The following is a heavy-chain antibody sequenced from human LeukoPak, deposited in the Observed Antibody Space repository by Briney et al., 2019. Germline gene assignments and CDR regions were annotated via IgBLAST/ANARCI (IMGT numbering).Heavy chain of an antibody. J-gene: IGHJ6*04. V-gene: IGHV1-46*01. CDR1: GYTFTSYY. Sequence: ASVKVSCKASGYTFTSYYMHWVRQAPGQGLEWMGIINPSGGSTSYAQKFQGRVTMTRDTSTSTVYMELSSLRSEDTAVYYCARDKAIVVVPAAIYYYGMDVWGKGTTVTVSS. CDR2: INPSGGST. CDR3: ARDKAIVVVPAAIYYYGMDV. D-gene: IGHD2-2*01.